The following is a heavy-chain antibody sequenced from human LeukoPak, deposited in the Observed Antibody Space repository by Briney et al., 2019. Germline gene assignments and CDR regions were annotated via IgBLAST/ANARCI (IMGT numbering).Heavy chain of an antibody. CDR3: AKTLTQWEPRELYYYGMDV. Sequence: GGSLRLSCAASGFTFSRYGMHWVRQAPGKGLEWVAVISYDGSNKYYADSVKGRFTISRDSSKNTLYLQMNSLRAEDTAVYYCAKTLTQWEPRELYYYGMDVWGQGTTVTVSS. CDR1: GFTFSRYG. V-gene: IGHV3-30*18. D-gene: IGHD1-26*01. J-gene: IGHJ6*02. CDR2: ISYDGSNK.